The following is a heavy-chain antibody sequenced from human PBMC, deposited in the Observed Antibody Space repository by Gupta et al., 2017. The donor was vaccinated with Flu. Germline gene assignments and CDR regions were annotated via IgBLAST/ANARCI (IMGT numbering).Heavy chain of an antibody. CDR1: GFTFSGSY. Sequence: AVSGFTFSGSYLQWVRQAPGKGLVWVSRINPDGSSTTYADSVKGRFTISRDNAKNTLYLQMNSLGADDTAVYYCATVTTGCWGQGTLVTVS. J-gene: IGHJ4*02. D-gene: IGHD4-17*01. CDR3: ATVTTGC. CDR2: INPDGSST. V-gene: IGHV3-74*03.